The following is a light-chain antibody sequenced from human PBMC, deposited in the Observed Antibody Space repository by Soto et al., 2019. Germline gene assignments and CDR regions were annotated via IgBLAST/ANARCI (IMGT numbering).Light chain of an antibody. J-gene: IGKJ1*01. CDR2: DAS. V-gene: IGKV1-5*01. CDR1: QSIDTW. CDR3: QQYNRASWT. Sequence: DIQMTQSPSTLSRYVGDRGSITCRASQSIDTWLAWYQQKPGKAPSLLIFDASILESGAPSRFSGSGSGTEFTLTISSLQPDDFAPYYCQQYNRASWTFGQGTRVEI.